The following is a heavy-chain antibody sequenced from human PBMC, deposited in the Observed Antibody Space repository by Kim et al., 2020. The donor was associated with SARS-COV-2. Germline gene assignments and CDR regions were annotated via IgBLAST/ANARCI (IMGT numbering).Heavy chain of an antibody. V-gene: IGHV4-34*01. J-gene: IGHJ6*03. CDR2: INQSGST. CDR3: ARGRVGAVPSPVLGLGPFWKYHYPDV. CDR1: GESFSGFS. D-gene: IGHD3-16*01. Sequence: SETLSLTCAVFGESFSGFSWTWIRQSSGKGLEWIGEINQSGSTNYNPSLKSRVTISLDMSRNQFSLKVPSVTAADTAIYYCARGRVGAVPSPVLGLGPFWKYHYPDVWAKGATVTVS.